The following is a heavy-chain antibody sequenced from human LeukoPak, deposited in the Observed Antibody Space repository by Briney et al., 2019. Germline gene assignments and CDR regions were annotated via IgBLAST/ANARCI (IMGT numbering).Heavy chain of an antibody. CDR2: ISSSSSYI. CDR3: ARGEWGYEYQLPYNRDFDY. J-gene: IGHJ4*02. Sequence: GGSLRLSCAASGFTFSSYSMNWVRQAPGKGLEWVSSISSSSSYIYYADSVKGRFTISRDNAKNSLYLQMNSLRAEDTAVYYCARGEWGYEYQLPYNRDFDYGGQGPLVTVPS. D-gene: IGHD2-2*01. CDR1: GFTFSSYS. V-gene: IGHV3-21*01.